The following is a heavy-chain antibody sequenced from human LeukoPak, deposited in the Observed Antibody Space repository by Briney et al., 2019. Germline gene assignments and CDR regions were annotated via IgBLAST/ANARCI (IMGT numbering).Heavy chain of an antibody. D-gene: IGHD5-18*01. J-gene: IGHJ4*02. V-gene: IGHV3-66*01. Sequence: GGSLRLSCAASGLTVSSNYMSWVRQAPGKGLEWVSVIYSGGSTYYADSVKGRFTISRDNSKNTLYLQMNSLRAEDTAVYYCARDRDTAAFDYWGQGTLVTVSS. CDR1: GLTVSSNY. CDR2: IYSGGST. CDR3: ARDRDTAAFDY.